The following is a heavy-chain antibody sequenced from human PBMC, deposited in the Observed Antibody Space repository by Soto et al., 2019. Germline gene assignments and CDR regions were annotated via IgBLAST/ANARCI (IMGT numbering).Heavy chain of an antibody. V-gene: IGHV1-69*13. CDR1: GGTFSSYA. D-gene: IGHD3-22*01. CDR3: ARDGYYYDSSADGQGAFDI. J-gene: IGHJ3*02. Sequence: SVKVSCKASGGTFSSYAISWVRQAPGQGLEWMGGIIPIFGTANYEQKFQGRVTITADESTSTAYMELSSLRSEDTAVYYCARDGYYYDSSADGQGAFDIWG. CDR2: IIPIFGTA.